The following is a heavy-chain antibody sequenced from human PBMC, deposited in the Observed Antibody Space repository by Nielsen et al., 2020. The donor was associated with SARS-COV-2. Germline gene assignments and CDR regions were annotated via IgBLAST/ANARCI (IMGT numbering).Heavy chain of an antibody. CDR2: IYHSGST. V-gene: IGHV4-4*02. D-gene: IGHD3-3*01. CDR1: GGSISSSNW. J-gene: IGHJ3*02. CDR3: ARDKTYYDFWSGYSNDAFDI. Sequence: SETLSLTCAVSGGSISSSNWWSWVRQPPGKGLEWIGEIYHSGSTNYNPSLKSRVTISVDTSKNQFSLKLSSVTAADTAVYYCARDKTYYDFWSGYSNDAFDIWGQGTTVTVSS.